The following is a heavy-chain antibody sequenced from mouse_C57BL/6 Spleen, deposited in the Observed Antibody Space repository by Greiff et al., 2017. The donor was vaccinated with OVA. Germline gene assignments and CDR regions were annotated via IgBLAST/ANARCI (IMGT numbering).Heavy chain of an antibody. CDR1: GFNIKDYY. Sequence: VQLQQSGAELVKPGASVKLSCTASGFNIKDYYMHWVKQRTEQGLEWIGRIDPEDGETKSAPKFQGQATITADTSSNTAYLQLSSLTSEDTAVYYCAFYYYCSSQFAYWGQGTLVTVSA. CDR3: AFYYYCSSQFAY. J-gene: IGHJ3*01. D-gene: IGHD1-1*01. V-gene: IGHV14-2*01. CDR2: IDPEDGET.